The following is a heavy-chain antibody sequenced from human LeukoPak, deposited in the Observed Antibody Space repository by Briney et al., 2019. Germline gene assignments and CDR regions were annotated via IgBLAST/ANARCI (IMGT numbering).Heavy chain of an antibody. Sequence: SETLSLTCAVYGGSFSGYYWSWIRQPPGKGLNGIGEINHSGSTNYNPSLKSRVTISVDTSKNQFSLKLSSVTAADTAVYYCAREYCTNGVCLRGFDPWGQGTLVTVSS. D-gene: IGHD2-8*01. CDR3: AREYCTNGVCLRGFDP. V-gene: IGHV4-34*01. CDR1: GGSFSGYY. CDR2: INHSGST. J-gene: IGHJ5*02.